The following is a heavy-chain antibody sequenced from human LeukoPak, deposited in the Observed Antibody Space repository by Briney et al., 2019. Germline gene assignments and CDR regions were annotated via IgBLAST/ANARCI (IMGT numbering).Heavy chain of an antibody. J-gene: IGHJ4*02. CDR1: GFTFTTYA. Sequence: GGSLRLSCAASGFTFTTYAMSWVRQAPGKGLEWVSTISDSGASTYYADSVKGRFTISRDNSKNTLYLQMNNLRAEDTAVYYCAKSHSVGYRGYFDYWGQGTLVTVSS. CDR3: AKSHSVGYRGYFDY. D-gene: IGHD5-12*01. V-gene: IGHV3-23*01. CDR2: ISDSGAST.